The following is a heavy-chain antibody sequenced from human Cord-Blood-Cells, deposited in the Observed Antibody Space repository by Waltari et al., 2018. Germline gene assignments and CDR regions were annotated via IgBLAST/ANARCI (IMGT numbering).Heavy chain of an antibody. CDR3: AREHYDSSGYGAFDI. CDR2: INHSGST. J-gene: IGHJ3*02. Sequence: QVQLQQWGAGLLKPSETLSLTCAVYGGSFSGDYWSWIRQPPGKGLEWIGEINHSGSTNYNPSLKSRVTISVDTSKNQFSLKLSSVTAADTAVYYCAREHYDSSGYGAFDIWGQGTMVTVSS. CDR1: GGSFSGDY. V-gene: IGHV4-34*01. D-gene: IGHD3-22*01.